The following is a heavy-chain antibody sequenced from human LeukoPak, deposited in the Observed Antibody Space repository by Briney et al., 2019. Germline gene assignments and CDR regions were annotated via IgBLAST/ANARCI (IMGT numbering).Heavy chain of an antibody. CDR2: ISGSGGST. V-gene: IGHV3-23*01. D-gene: IGHD3-3*01. CDR3: AKVGDERFLEWLARGGYFDY. Sequence: GGSLRLSCAASGFTFSSYAMSWVRQAPGKGLEWVSAISGSGGSTYYADSVKGRFTIPRDNSKNTLYLQMNSLRAEDTAVYYCAKVGDERFLEWLARGGYFDYWGQGTLVTVSS. CDR1: GFTFSSYA. J-gene: IGHJ4*02.